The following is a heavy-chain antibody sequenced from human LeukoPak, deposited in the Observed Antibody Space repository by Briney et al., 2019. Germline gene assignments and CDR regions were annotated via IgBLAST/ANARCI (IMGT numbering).Heavy chain of an antibody. J-gene: IGHJ4*02. CDR3: VRDHYYSFDY. Sequence: PGGSLRLSCAASGFTFDDYAMHWVRQAPGKGLEWVSLISGDGGSTYYADSVKGRFTISRDNAKNSLYLQMNSLREEDTAVYYCVRDHYYSFDYWGQGTLVTVSS. CDR1: GFTFDDYA. D-gene: IGHD2/OR15-2a*01. V-gene: IGHV3-43*02. CDR2: ISGDGGST.